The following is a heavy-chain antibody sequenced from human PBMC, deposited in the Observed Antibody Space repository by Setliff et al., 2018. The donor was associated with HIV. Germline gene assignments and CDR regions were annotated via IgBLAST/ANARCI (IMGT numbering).Heavy chain of an antibody. CDR2: IHASGKT. Sequence: PSETLSLTCTVSGVSVSSGGYYWNWIRQPPGKGLEWIGYIHASGKTNYNPSLKSRVTISLDTSKMQFSLHLTSVTAADTAVYYCATLDPSGGNFLAYWGQGTLVTVSS. V-gene: IGHV4-61*08. D-gene: IGHD2-21*02. J-gene: IGHJ4*02. CDR3: ATLDPSGGNFLAY. CDR1: GVSVSSGGYY.